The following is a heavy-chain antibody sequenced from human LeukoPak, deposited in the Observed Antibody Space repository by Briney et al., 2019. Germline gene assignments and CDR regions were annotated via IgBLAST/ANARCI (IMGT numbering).Heavy chain of an antibody. Sequence: LPGGSLRLSCAASGFTFSSYSMNWVRQAPGKGLEWVSAISGSGGSTYYADSVKGRFTISRDNSKNTLYLQMNSLRAEDTAVYYCAKGLISGYDVGDYFDYWGQGTLVTVSS. CDR1: GFTFSSYS. V-gene: IGHV3-23*01. D-gene: IGHD5-12*01. CDR2: ISGSGGST. CDR3: AKGLISGYDVGDYFDY. J-gene: IGHJ4*02.